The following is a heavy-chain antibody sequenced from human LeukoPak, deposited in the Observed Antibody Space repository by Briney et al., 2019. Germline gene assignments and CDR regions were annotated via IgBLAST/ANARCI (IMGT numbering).Heavy chain of an antibody. CDR3: ARGTYGLRIDNWFDP. J-gene: IGHJ5*02. CDR2: INTDGSST. Sequence: GGPLRLSCAASGFTFSSYWMHWVRQAPGKGLVWVSRINTDGSSTSYADSVKGRFTISRDNAKNTLYLQMNSLRAEDTAVYYCARGTYGLRIDNWFDPWGQGTLVTVSS. CDR1: GFTFSSYW. V-gene: IGHV3-74*01. D-gene: IGHD1-26*01.